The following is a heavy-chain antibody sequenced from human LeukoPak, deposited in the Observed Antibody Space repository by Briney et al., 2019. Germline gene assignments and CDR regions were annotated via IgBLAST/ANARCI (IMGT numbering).Heavy chain of an antibody. Sequence: GGSLRLSCAASGFTFDDYTMHWVRQAPGKGLEWVSLISWDGGSTYYADSVKGRFTISRDNSKNTLYLQMNSLRAEDTAVYYCAKVEVDSSNWYRYYYYIDVWGKGTTVTISS. CDR2: ISWDGGST. V-gene: IGHV3-43*01. CDR1: GFTFDDYT. D-gene: IGHD6-13*01. CDR3: AKVEVDSSNWYRYYYYIDV. J-gene: IGHJ6*03.